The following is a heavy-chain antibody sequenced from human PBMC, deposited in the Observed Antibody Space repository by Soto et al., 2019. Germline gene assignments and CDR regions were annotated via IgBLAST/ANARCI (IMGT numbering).Heavy chain of an antibody. CDR3: ARYFDWPSAFDI. CDR2: INYSGST. D-gene: IGHD3-9*01. J-gene: IGHJ3*02. CDR1: GGSISGYY. Sequence: SETLSLTCTVSGGSISGYYWSWIRQPPGKRLEWIGYINYSGSTNYNPSLKSRVTISVDTSKKQFSLKLGSVTAADTAVYYCARYFDWPSAFDIWGQGTMVTGSS. V-gene: IGHV4-59*01.